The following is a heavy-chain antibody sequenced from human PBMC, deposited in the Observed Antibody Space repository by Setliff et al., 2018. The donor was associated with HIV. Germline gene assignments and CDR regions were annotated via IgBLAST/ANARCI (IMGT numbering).Heavy chain of an antibody. CDR2: ISYDGNSR. CDR3: ARDVY. J-gene: IGHJ4*02. V-gene: IGHV3-30*04. CDR1: GFTFGDYA. Sequence: GGSLRLSCTASGFTFGDYAMHWVRQAPGKGLEWVAVISYDGNSRHYAESVKGRFTISRDNSKKTLYLQMNNLTVGDTGVYYCARDVYWGQGTLVTVSS.